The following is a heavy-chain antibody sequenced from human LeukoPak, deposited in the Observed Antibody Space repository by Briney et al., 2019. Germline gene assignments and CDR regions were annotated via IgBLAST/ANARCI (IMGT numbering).Heavy chain of an antibody. J-gene: IGHJ4*02. D-gene: IGHD3-22*01. CDR3: AKDRPYYYDSSGYYWGYFDY. V-gene: IGHV3-23*01. Sequence: PGGSLRLSCAASGFTFSSYAMSWVRQAPVKGLEWVSAISGSGGSTYYADSVKGRFTISRDNSKNTLYLQMNSLRAEDKAVYYCAKDRPYYYDSSGYYWGYFDYWGQGTLVTVPS. CDR1: GFTFSSYA. CDR2: ISGSGGST.